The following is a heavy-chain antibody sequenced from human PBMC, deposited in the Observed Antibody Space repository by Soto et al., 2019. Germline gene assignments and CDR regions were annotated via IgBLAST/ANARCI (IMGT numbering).Heavy chain of an antibody. Sequence: QVQLVQSGAEVKKPGSSVKVSCKASGGTFSSYTISWVRQAPGQGLEWMGRIIPILGIANYAQKFQVRVTITADKSTSTAYMELSSLRSEDTAVYYCARRGYCSSTSCPYPFDYWGQGTLVTVSS. V-gene: IGHV1-69*02. CDR2: IIPILGIA. D-gene: IGHD2-2*01. CDR3: ARRGYCSSTSCPYPFDY. J-gene: IGHJ4*02. CDR1: GGTFSSYT.